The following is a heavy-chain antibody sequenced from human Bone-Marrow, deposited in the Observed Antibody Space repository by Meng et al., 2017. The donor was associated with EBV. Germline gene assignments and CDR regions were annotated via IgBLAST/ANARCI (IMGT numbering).Heavy chain of an antibody. CDR3: AWGGGHGFYGGRSYYDF. D-gene: IGHD3-16*01. CDR1: GFTFDSYA. J-gene: IGHJ4*02. Sequence: EVEVLESGGGLVQPGGSLRLYCSASGFTFDSYAMSWVRQAPGKGLEWVPSISASGDGKYYGDPVKGRFTISRDNFKNTLYLRMSILRAEDTAVYYCAWGGGHGFYGGRSYYDFGVQGTLVTVSS. CDR2: ISASGDGK. V-gene: IGHV3-23*01.